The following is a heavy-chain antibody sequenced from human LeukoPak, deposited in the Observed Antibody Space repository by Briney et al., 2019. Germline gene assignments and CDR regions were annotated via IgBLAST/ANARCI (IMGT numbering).Heavy chain of an antibody. CDR3: ARRYGTPFDY. D-gene: IGHD5-18*01. V-gene: IGHV4-59*01. CDR2: VHSSGTT. Sequence: PSETLSLTCTVSGVSINLYYWNWIRQSPGKGLEWIGFVHSSGTTAFNPSLRSRLSTSVDTSKNQFSLKLSSVTAADTAVYYCARRYGTPFDYWGQGTLVTVSS. CDR1: GVSINLYY. J-gene: IGHJ4*02.